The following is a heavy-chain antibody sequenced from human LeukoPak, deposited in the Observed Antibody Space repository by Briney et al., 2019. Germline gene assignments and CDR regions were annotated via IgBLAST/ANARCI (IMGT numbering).Heavy chain of an antibody. D-gene: IGHD3-3*01. CDR2: INPNSGGT. CDR3: ARGGMLQTYYDFWSGYRNYYYYYGMDV. V-gene: IGHV1-2*04. J-gene: IGHJ6*02. CDR1: GYTFTGYY. Sequence: ASVKVSCKASGYTFTGYYMHWVRQAPGQGLEWMGWINPNSGGTNYAQKFQGWVTMTRDTSISTAYMELSRPRSDDTAVYYCARGGMLQTYYDFWSGYRNYYYYYGMDVWGQGTTVTVSS.